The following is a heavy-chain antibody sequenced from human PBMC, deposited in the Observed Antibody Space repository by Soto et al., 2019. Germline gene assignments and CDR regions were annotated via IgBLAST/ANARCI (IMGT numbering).Heavy chain of an antibody. V-gene: IGHV4-39*07. D-gene: IGHD2-15*01. CDR2: FYSGTT. CDR3: ASTRGISVGGSIDE. CDR1: VFAICSNSSY. Sequence: SDTLSLTCTVSVFAICSNSSYLSFIRQRPGKGLEWIGTFYSGTTFYNPSLKSRVTMSVDTSKNQFSLKVTSVAASDTYIYYCASTRGISVGGSIDEWGQGTLVTXS. J-gene: IGHJ4*02.